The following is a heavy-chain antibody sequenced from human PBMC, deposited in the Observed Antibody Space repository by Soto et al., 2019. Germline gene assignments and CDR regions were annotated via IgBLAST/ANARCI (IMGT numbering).Heavy chain of an antibody. V-gene: IGHV3-11*05. J-gene: IGHJ4*02. D-gene: IGHD1-26*01. CDR3: ARDLGSYGYFDS. CDR1: GFTFSDYY. Sequence: QVQLVESGGGLVKPGGSLRLSCAASGFTFSDYYMSWIRQAPGKGLEWVSYISSSSSYTNYADSVKGRFTISRDNAKNYLYLQMTSVRAEDTAVYYCARDLGSYGYFDSWGQGTLVTVSS. CDR2: ISSSSSYT.